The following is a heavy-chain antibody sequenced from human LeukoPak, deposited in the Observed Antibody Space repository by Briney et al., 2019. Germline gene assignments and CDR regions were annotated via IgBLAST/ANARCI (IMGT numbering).Heavy chain of an antibody. Sequence: SETLSLTCTVSGDSMRSFYWNWIRQPAGKGLEWIGRISGSGTTNYNPSLKSRLTMSVDRSKNQFSLKLSSVTAADTAVYYCARRGNGSGSYWFDPWGQGTLVTVSS. CDR3: ARRGNGSGSYWFDP. V-gene: IGHV4-4*07. D-gene: IGHD3-10*01. CDR2: ISGSGTT. CDR1: GDSMRSFY. J-gene: IGHJ5*02.